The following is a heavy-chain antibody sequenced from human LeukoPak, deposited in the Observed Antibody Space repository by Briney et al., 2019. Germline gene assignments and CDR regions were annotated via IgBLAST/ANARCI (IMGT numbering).Heavy chain of an antibody. D-gene: IGHD2-21*01. Sequence: PSETLSLTCTVSGYSISSDYYWGWIRQPPGKGLEYIAIGYHSGNTYYNPSLKSRVTMSVDTSKNQFSLKLSSVTAADTAVYYCARGSPGDGWPLDYWGQGTLVTVSS. CDR2: GYHSGNT. CDR3: ARGSPGDGWPLDY. V-gene: IGHV4-38-2*02. CDR1: GYSISSDYY. J-gene: IGHJ4*02.